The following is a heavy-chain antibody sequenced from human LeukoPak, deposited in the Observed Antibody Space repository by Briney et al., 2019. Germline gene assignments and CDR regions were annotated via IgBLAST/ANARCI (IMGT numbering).Heavy chain of an antibody. V-gene: IGHV4-59*08. J-gene: IGHJ4*02. CDR3: ARHRGSSWYESFDY. Sequence: SETLSLTCSVSGGSLSNYYWNWIRQPPGKGLEWIGSMYYGGSTNYNLSLKSRVTISVDTSENQFSLKVSSVTAADTAVYYCARHRGSSWYESFDYWGQGILVTVSS. CDR2: MYYGGST. D-gene: IGHD6-13*01. CDR1: GGSLSNYY.